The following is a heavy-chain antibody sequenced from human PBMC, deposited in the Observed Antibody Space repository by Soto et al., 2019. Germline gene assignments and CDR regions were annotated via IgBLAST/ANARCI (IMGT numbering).Heavy chain of an antibody. Sequence: PSETLSPTCAVSGGSISSGGYSWSWIRQPPGKGMEWIGYIYHSGSTYYNPSLKSRVTISVDRSKNQFSLKLSSVTAADTAVYYCAREKGSAFSFDYWGQGALVTVSS. J-gene: IGHJ4*02. CDR1: GGSISSGGYS. CDR2: IYHSGST. V-gene: IGHV4-30-2*01. CDR3: AREKGSAFSFDY. D-gene: IGHD6-25*01.